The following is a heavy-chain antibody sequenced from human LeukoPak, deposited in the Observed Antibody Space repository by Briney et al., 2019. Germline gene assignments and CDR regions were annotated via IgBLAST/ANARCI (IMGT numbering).Heavy chain of an antibody. CDR2: IYPHDSHV. CDR3: TRREYNDYWTPFPF. V-gene: IGHV5-51*01. J-gene: IGHJ4*02. CDR1: GYIFSVYW. Sequence: GESLKISCKTSGYIFSVYWIAWVRQTPGKGLEWMGIIYPHDSHVKYSPSFQGHVTMSVDKSVSAAYLQWNTLKASDTATYFCTRREYNDYWTPFPFWGQGTHVTFSS. D-gene: IGHD2/OR15-2a*01.